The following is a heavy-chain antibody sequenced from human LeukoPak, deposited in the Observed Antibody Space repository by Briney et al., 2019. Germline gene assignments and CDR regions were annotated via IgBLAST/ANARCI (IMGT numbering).Heavy chain of an antibody. V-gene: IGHV3-30-3*01. J-gene: IGHJ6*02. CDR1: GFTFSSYA. Sequence: GGSLRLSCAASGFTFSSYAMHWVRQAPGKGPEWVAVISYDGSNKYYADSVKGRFTISRDNSKNTLYLQMNSLRAEDTAVYYCAREMSSSVAKYPRHFAGDYYYYGMDVWGQGTTVTVSS. CDR2: ISYDGSNK. CDR3: AREMSSSVAKYPRHFAGDYYYYGMDV. D-gene: IGHD3-3*02.